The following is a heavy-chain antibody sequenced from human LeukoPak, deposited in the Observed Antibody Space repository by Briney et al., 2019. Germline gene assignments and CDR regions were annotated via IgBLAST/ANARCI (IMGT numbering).Heavy chain of an antibody. CDR3: ARGLQILWWPFFDY. D-gene: IGHD2-21*01. V-gene: IGHV4-34*01. CDR2: INHSGST. Sequence: SETLSLTCTVSGGSISGYYWSWIRQPPGKGLEWIGEINHSGSTNYNPSLKSRVTISVDRSKNQFSLKLSSVTAADTAVYYCARGLQILWWPFFDYWGQGTLVTVSS. J-gene: IGHJ4*02. CDR1: GGSISGYY.